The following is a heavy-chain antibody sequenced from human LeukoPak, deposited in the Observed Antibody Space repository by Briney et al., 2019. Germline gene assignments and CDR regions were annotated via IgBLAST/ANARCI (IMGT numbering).Heavy chain of an antibody. CDR1: GGSFSDYY. CDR2: IYYSGST. Sequence: PSETLSLTCAVYGGSFSDYYWTWIRQPPGKGLEWIGSIYYSGSTYYNPSLKSRVTISVDTSKNQFSLKLSSVTAADTAVYYSASYYYDSSAYYEPFDYWGQGTLVTVSS. J-gene: IGHJ4*02. V-gene: IGHV4-34*01. D-gene: IGHD3-22*01. CDR3: ASYYYDSSAYYEPFDY.